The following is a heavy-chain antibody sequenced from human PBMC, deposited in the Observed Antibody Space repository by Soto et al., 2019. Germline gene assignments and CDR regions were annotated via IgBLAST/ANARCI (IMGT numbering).Heavy chain of an antibody. CDR3: AADPTHYYDSSGYYYYYGMDV. J-gene: IGHJ6*02. Sequence: SVKVSCKASGFTFTSSAVQWVRQARGQRLEWIGWIVVGSGNTNYAQKFQERVTITRDMSTSTAYMELSSLRSEDTAVYYCAADPTHYYDSSGYYYYYGMDVWGQGTTVTVSS. D-gene: IGHD3-22*01. CDR1: GFTFTSSA. V-gene: IGHV1-58*01. CDR2: IVVGSGNT.